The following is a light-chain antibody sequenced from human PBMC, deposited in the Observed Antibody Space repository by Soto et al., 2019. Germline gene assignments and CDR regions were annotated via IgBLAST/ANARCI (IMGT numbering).Light chain of an antibody. J-gene: IGKJ1*01. CDR3: QQYNSYSQT. CDR2: DAS. CDR1: QSTSSW. V-gene: IGKV1-5*01. Sequence: DIQMTQSPSTLSASVGDRVTITCRASQSTSSWLAWYQQKPGKAPKLLIYDASSLESGVPSRFSGSGPGTEFALTISSLQPDDVATYDCQQYNSYSQTFGQGTKVEIK.